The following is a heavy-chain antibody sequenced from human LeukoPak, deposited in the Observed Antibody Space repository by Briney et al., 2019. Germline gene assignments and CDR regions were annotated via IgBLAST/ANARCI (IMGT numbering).Heavy chain of an antibody. Sequence: GESLKISCQGSGSSFTSYWIGWVRPLPGKGLEWMGIIYPGDSDTRYSPSFQGQVTISADKSISTAYLQWSSLKASDTAMYYCARQHRGSGWYSDYWGQGTLVTVSS. D-gene: IGHD6-19*01. CDR1: GSSFTSYW. CDR3: ARQHRGSGWYSDY. V-gene: IGHV5-51*01. J-gene: IGHJ4*02. CDR2: IYPGDSDT.